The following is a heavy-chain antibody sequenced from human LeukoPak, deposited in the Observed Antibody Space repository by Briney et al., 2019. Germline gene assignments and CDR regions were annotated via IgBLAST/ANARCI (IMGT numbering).Heavy chain of an antibody. J-gene: IGHJ4*02. Sequence: AGGSLRLSCAASGFTFDDYGMSWVRQAPGKGLEWVSGINWNGGSTAYADSVKGRFTISRDNAKNSLYLQMNSLRAEDTALYYCARGEDYGGNDYCFDSWGQGTLVTVSS. D-gene: IGHD4-23*01. CDR1: GFTFDDYG. CDR3: ARGEDYGGNDYCFDS. V-gene: IGHV3-20*04. CDR2: INWNGGST.